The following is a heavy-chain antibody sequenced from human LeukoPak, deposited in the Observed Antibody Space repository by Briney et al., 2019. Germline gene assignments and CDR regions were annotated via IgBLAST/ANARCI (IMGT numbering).Heavy chain of an antibody. CDR1: GYTFTSYG. CDR3: ARQEDSSGYYYYY. V-gene: IGHV1-18*01. Sequence: ASVKVSCKASGYTFTSYGISWVRQAPGQGLEWMGWISAYNGNTNYAQKLQGRVTMTRDTSTSTVSMELSSLRSEDTAVYFCARQEDSSGYYYYYWGQGTLVTVSS. D-gene: IGHD3-22*01. J-gene: IGHJ4*02. CDR2: ISAYNGNT.